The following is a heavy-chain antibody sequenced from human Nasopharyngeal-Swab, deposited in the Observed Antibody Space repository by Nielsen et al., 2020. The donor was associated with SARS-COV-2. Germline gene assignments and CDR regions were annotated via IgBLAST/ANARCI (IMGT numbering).Heavy chain of an antibody. D-gene: IGHD6-19*01. CDR2: IDIAGTVT. J-gene: IGHJ4*02. CDR3: ARGSSDWNGIDY. V-gene: IGHV3-74*03. Sequence: VRQAPGKGLVGVSRIDIAGTVTSYADSLKGRFTISRDNAKNTLYLQTNSLRVEDTAIYYCARGSSDWNGIDYWGQGTLVTVSS.